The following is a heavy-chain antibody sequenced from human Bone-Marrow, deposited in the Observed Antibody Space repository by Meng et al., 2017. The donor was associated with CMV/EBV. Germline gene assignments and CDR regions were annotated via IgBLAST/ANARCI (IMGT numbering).Heavy chain of an antibody. CDR2: IRYDGSVQ. J-gene: IGHJ6*02. CDR1: GFTFSSFG. Sequence: GESLKISCAASGFTFSSFGMHWVRQAPGKGLEWVAFIRYDGSVQYHSDSVKGRFAISRDNSKNTLYLQMNSLRAEDTAVYYCAKDFPGRNRVFDGHYGMDVWGQGTTVTVSS. V-gene: IGHV3-30*02. CDR3: AKDFPGRNRVFDGHYGMDV. D-gene: IGHD2-8*01.